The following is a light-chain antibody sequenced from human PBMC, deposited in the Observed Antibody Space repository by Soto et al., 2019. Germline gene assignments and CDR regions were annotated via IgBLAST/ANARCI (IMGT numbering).Light chain of an antibody. CDR3: KQYNNYWK. Sequence: ILITHSPSSLSAFVVDRVTITFRASQDIGNFLAWYQQKPGKVPELLIYDASFLESGVPSRFSGRGSGREFTLTISSLQPDDFATYYCKQYNNYWKFGQGTKVDIK. CDR2: DAS. CDR1: QDIGNF. J-gene: IGKJ1*01. V-gene: IGKV1D-13*01.